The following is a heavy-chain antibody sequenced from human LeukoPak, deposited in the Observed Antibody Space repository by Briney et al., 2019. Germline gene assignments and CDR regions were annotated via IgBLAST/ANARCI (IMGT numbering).Heavy chain of an antibody. V-gene: IGHV1-69*01. J-gene: IGHJ6*04. D-gene: IGHD2-2*01. CDR3: ARAARYCSSTSCYASGMDV. CDR1: GGTFSSYA. Sequence: SVKVSCKASGGTFSSYAISWVRQAPGQGLEWMGGIIPIFGTANYAQKFQGRVTITADESTSTAYMELSSLRSEDTAVYYCARAARYCSSTSCYASGMDVWGKGTLVTVSS. CDR2: IIPIFGTA.